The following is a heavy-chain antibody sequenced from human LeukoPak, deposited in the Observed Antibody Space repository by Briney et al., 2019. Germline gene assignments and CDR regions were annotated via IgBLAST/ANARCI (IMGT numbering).Heavy chain of an antibody. Sequence: SQTLSLTCAIPGDSVSSNSAAWNWIRQSPSRCLEWMGRTYYRCKWYNDYAVSVKSRITINPDTSKNPFSLQLNSVTPEDTAVYYCARASEGGYDYWGQGTLVTVSS. D-gene: IGHD3-22*01. J-gene: IGHJ4*02. CDR2: TYYRCKWYN. V-gene: IGHV6-1*01. CDR1: GDSVSSNSAA. CDR3: ARASEGGYDY.